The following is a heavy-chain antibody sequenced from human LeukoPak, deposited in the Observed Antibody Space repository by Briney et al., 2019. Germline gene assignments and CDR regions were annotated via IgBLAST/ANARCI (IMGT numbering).Heavy chain of an antibody. J-gene: IGHJ4*02. V-gene: IGHV3-23*01. CDR1: GFTFSDYA. Sequence: GGSLRLSCAASGFTFSDYALGWVRQAPGKGLEWVSAISGSGGSTYYADSVKGRFTISRDNSKNTLYLQMNSLRAEDTAVYYCAKFPKVGATPSFDYWGQGTLVTVSS. CDR3: AKFPKVGATPSFDY. CDR2: ISGSGGST. D-gene: IGHD1-26*01.